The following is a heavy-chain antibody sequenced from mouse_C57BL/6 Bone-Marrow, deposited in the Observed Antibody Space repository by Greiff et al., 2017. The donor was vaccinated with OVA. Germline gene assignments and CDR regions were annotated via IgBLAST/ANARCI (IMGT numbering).Heavy chain of an antibody. J-gene: IGHJ4*01. CDR1: GFTFSDYG. V-gene: IGHV5-17*01. CDR2: ISSGSSTI. Sequence: DVMLVESGGGLVKPGGSLKLSCAASGFTFSDYGMHWVRQAPEKGLEWVAYISSGSSTIYYADTVKGRFTISRDNAKNTLFLQMTSLRSEDTAMYYCARPYSNPYYAMDYWGQGTSVTVSS. CDR3: ARPYSNPYYAMDY. D-gene: IGHD2-5*01.